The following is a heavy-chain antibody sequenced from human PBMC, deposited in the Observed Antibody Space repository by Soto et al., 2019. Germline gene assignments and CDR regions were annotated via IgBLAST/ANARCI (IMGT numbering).Heavy chain of an antibody. CDR3: TRLETDY. CDR1: GYTFTTHT. Sequence: QVQLVQSGAEVKRPGASVKVVCKASGYTFTTHTMHWVRQAPGQGREWMGWMNGGNGNTKYSQKFQGRVTFTRDTFASTAYMELSSLRSEATAVYYCTRLETDYWGQGTLVTVSS. CDR2: MNGGNGNT. V-gene: IGHV1-3*01. J-gene: IGHJ4*02.